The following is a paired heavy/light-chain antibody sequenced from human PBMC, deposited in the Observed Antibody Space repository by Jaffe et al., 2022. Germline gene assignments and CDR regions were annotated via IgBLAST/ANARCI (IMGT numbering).Heavy chain of an antibody. CDR1: GGSFSDYY. J-gene: IGHJ4*02. CDR3: ARGRRGLRFFGPFDY. D-gene: IGHD3-3*01. V-gene: IGHV4-34*01. Sequence: QVQLHQWGAGLLKPSETLSLTCAVYGGSFSDYYWTWVRQPPGKGLEWIGQIHHSGGTNYNPSLKSRVTISVDTSKNQFSLRLRSVTAADTALYFCARGRRGLRFFGPFDYWGQGSLVTVSS. CDR2: IHHSGGT.
Light chain of an antibody. CDR1: QDIGYF. J-gene: IGKJ2*01. Sequence: DIQMTQSPSSLSASVGDRVSFTCQANQDIGYFLSWYQQKPGEAPKLLIYDASTLETGVPSRFSGRGSGTLFTFTISGLQPEDFATYYCQQYDDLPRTFGQGTKLEI. V-gene: IGKV1-33*01. CDR2: DAS. CDR3: QQYDDLPRT.